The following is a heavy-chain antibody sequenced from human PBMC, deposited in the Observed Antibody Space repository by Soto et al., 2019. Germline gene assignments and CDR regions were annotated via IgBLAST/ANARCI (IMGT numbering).Heavy chain of an antibody. CDR3: ARDPAAAADTDY. Sequence: PSETLSLTCGVSGYSISSGYYWAWIRQPPGKGLEWIGSIYHSGDTFYNPSLKSRVTISVDSSKNQVSLKLTSVTAADTAVYYCARDPAAAADTDYWGQGTLVTV. V-gene: IGHV4-38-2*02. CDR1: GYSISSGYY. D-gene: IGHD6-13*01. CDR2: IYHSGDT. J-gene: IGHJ4*02.